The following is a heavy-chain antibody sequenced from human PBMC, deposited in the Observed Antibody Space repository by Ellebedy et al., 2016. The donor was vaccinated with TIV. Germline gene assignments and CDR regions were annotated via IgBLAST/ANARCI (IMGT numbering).Heavy chain of an antibody. D-gene: IGHD1-1*01. J-gene: IGHJ4*02. CDR1: GFAFRHYW. V-gene: IGHV3-74*01. CDR3: VRDNDRWSFDY. Sequence: PGGSLRLSCAASGFAFRHYWMHWVRQGPGEGLVWVSRVKGDRSHTIYADSVQSRLTISRDNAKNPLFLQMNSPRAEDTAVYYCVRDNDRWSFDYWGQGILVTVSS. CDR2: VKGDRSHT.